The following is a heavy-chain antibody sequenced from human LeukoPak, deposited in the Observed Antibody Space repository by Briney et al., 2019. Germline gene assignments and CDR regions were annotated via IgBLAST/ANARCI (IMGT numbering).Heavy chain of an antibody. CDR2: ISSSGSTI. CDR3: ARAPLINFYYHYYMDV. Sequence: GGSLRLSCAASGFTFSRYEMNWVRQAPGKGLEWVSYISSSGSTINYADSVKGRFTISRDNAKNSLYLQMNSLRDEDTALYYCARAPLINFYYHYYMDVWGKGTTVTVSS. V-gene: IGHV3-48*03. CDR1: GFTFSRYE. J-gene: IGHJ6*03. D-gene: IGHD3-16*01.